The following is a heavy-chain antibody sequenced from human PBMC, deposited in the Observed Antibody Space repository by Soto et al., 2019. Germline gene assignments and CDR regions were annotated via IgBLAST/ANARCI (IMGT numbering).Heavy chain of an antibody. CDR1: GGSISSSSYF. Sequence: SETLSLTCSVSGGSISSSSYFWGWIRQPPGKGLEWIGSIYYSGSTYYNPSLKSRVTISVDTSKNQFSLKLSSVAAADTAVYYCARSDGRYWGQGTLVTVSS. J-gene: IGHJ4*02. CDR2: IYYSGST. CDR3: ARSDGRY. V-gene: IGHV4-39*07.